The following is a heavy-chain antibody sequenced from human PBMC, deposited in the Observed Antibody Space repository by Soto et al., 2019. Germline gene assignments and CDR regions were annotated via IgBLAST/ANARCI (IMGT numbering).Heavy chain of an antibody. CDR3: ARVYCGGDCLPGEWFYYYGMDV. V-gene: IGHV1-46*01. CDR2: INPKGGDS. CDR1: GYKFVDYY. J-gene: IGHJ6*02. D-gene: IGHD2-21*01. Sequence: ASVKVSCKASGYKFVDYYIHWVRQAPGQGLEWMGIINPKGGDSRYAQKFQGRVTMTSNTFTSTVYMDLRRLTSDDTAVYYCARVYCGGDCLPGEWFYYYGMDVWGQGTTVTGSS.